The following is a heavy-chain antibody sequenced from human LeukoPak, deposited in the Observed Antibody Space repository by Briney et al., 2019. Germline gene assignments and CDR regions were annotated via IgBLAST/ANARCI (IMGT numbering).Heavy chain of an antibody. CDR1: GFTFSSCS. CDR3: GRGTIAAAGIDY. Sequence: GGSLRLSCAASGFTFSSCSMHWVRQAPGKGLVWVSRIKGDGSSISYADSVKGRFTIFRDNAKNTLFLQMDSLRAEDTAVYYCGRGTIAAAGIDYWGQGTLVTVSS. J-gene: IGHJ4*02. CDR2: IKGDGSSI. V-gene: IGHV3-74*01. D-gene: IGHD6-13*01.